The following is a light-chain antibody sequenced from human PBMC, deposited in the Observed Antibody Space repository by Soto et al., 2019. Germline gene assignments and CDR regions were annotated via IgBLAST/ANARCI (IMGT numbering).Light chain of an antibody. CDR2: AAS. CDR1: QSISSY. V-gene: IGKV1-39*01. CDR3: QQSYSTPIT. J-gene: IGKJ5*01. Sequence: DLQVTQPPSSLSASVGDRVTITFRSSQSISSYLNWYQQKPGKAPKLLIYAASSLQSGVPSRFSGTGSGTDFTLTISSLQPEDFATYYCQQSYSTPITFGEGTRMEIK.